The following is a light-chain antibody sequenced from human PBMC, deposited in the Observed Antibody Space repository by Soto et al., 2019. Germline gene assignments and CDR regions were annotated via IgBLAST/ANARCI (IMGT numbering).Light chain of an antibody. V-gene: IGLV4-69*01. J-gene: IGLJ2*01. CDR3: QTWGTGKGV. CDR2: LNSDGSH. Sequence: QPVLTQSPSASASLGASVKLTCTLSSGHSSYAIAWHQQQPEKGPRYLMKLNSDGSHSKGDGIPDRFSGSSSGAERYLTISSLQSEDEADYSCQTWGTGKGVFGGGTKVTAL. CDR1: SGHSSYA.